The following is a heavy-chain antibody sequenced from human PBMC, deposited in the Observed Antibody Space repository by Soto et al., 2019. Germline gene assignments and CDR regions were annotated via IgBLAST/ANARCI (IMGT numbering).Heavy chain of an antibody. CDR2: IHYSGST. CDR3: ARDKPPPSSWAPYGMDV. Sequence: PSETLSLTCTVSGGSLSDYYWTWIRQPPGKGLEWIGYIHYSGSTNYNPSLKSRVTISVDTSKNQFSLKLSSVTAADTAVYYCARDKPPPSSWAPYGMDVWGQGTTVTVSS. CDR1: GGSLSDYY. D-gene: IGHD2-2*01. V-gene: IGHV4-59*01. J-gene: IGHJ6*02.